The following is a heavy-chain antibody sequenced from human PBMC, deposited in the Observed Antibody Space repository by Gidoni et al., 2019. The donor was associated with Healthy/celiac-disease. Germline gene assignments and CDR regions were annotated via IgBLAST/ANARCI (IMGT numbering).Heavy chain of an antibody. CDR3: ARDDGMATIRNWFDP. Sequence: QAHLVQSGAAVKQPGASVEVSCKASGYTSTSYYMHWVRQAPGQGLEGMGIINPRGGSTSYARKFQGRVTMTRNTSTSTVYRELSSLRSEDTAVYYCARDDGMATIRNWFDPWGQGTLVTVSS. J-gene: IGHJ5*02. V-gene: IGHV1-46*01. D-gene: IGHD5-12*01. CDR1: GYTSTSYY. CDR2: INPRGGST.